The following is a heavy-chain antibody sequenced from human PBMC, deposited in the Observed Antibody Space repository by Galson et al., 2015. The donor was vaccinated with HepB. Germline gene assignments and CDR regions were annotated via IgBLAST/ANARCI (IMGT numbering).Heavy chain of an antibody. CDR3: ARDRWGIAAAGKEPVVY. CDR2: ISAYNGNT. Sequence: SVKVSCKASGYTFTSYGISWVRQAPGQGLEWMGWISAYNGNTNYAQKLQGRVTMTTDTSTSTAYMELRSLRSDDTAVYYCARDRWGIAAAGKEPVVYWGQGTLVTVSS. D-gene: IGHD6-13*01. J-gene: IGHJ4*02. V-gene: IGHV1-18*04. CDR1: GYTFTSYG.